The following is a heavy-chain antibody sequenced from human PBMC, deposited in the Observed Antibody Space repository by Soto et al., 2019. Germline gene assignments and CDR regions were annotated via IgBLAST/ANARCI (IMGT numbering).Heavy chain of an antibody. CDR3: ARGAMANFDY. Sequence: SVKVSCKASGGTFGSQGIAWVRQAPGQGLEWMGGFIAMLGTPTYAKKVQGRATITADESLTSSYLELRSLRFEDTAVYFCARGAMANFDYWGQGTVVTVSS. V-gene: IGHV1-69*13. D-gene: IGHD5-18*01. J-gene: IGHJ4*02. CDR2: FIAMLGTP. CDR1: GGTFGSQG.